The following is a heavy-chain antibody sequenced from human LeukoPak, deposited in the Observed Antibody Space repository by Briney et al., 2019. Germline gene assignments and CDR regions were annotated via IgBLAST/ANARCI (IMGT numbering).Heavy chain of an antibody. Sequence: GASVKVSCKASGGTFSSYAIIWVRQAPGQGLEWMGGIIPIFGTANYAQKFQGRVTITTDESTSTAYMELSSLRSEDTAVYYCARVIAGGQDYYYYYYMDVWGKGTTVTVSS. D-gene: IGHD2-21*01. CDR3: ARVIAGGQDYYYYYYMDV. CDR2: IIPIFGTA. CDR1: GGTFSSYA. V-gene: IGHV1-69*05. J-gene: IGHJ6*03.